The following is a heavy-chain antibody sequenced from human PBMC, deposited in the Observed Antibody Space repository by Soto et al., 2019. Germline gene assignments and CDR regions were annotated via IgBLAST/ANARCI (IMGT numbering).Heavy chain of an antibody. D-gene: IGHD4-17*01. CDR3: ARDDLYGGWFDP. CDR1: GGSISSGGYS. J-gene: IGHJ5*02. CDR2: IYHSGYT. Sequence: QLQLQESGSGLVKPSQTLSLTCAVSGGSISSGGYSWSWIRQPPGKGLEWIGYIYHSGYTYYNPSLKSRVTISVDKSKNQFSLHLNSVTAADTAVYYCARDDLYGGWFDPWGQGTLVTVSS. V-gene: IGHV4-30-2*01.